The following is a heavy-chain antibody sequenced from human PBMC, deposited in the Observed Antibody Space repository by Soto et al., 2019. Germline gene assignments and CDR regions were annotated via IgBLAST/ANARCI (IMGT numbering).Heavy chain of an antibody. CDR2: ISGSGGST. J-gene: IGHJ4*02. CDR3: AKDGARGTMIVVVITNFDY. V-gene: IGHV3-23*01. Sequence: LRLSCAASGFTFSSYAMSWVRQAPGKGLEWVSAISGSGGSTYYADSVKGRFTISRDNSKNTLYLQMNSLRAEDTAVYYCAKDGARGTMIVVVITNFDYWGQGTLVTVSS. D-gene: IGHD3-22*01. CDR1: GFTFSSYA.